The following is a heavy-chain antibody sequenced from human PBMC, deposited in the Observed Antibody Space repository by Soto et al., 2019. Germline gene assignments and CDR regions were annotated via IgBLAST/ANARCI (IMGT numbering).Heavy chain of an antibody. D-gene: IGHD4-4*01. V-gene: IGHV1-69*12. J-gene: IGHJ4*02. CDR3: ARDGGVYDYSPFDY. CDR1: GGTFSSYA. Sequence: QVQLVQSGAEVKKPGSSVKVSCKASGGTFSSYAISWVRQAPGQGLEWMGGIIPIFGTADYAQKFQGRVTITAHESTRVAYLALSRVRSADTAAYYCARDGGVYDYSPFDYWGQGPLVTVSS. CDR2: IIPIFGTA.